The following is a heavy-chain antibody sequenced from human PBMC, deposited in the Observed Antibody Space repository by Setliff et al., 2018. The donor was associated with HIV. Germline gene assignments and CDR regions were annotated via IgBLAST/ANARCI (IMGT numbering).Heavy chain of an antibody. D-gene: IGHD3-9*01. CDR3: ARDRDDILTGYPDY. V-gene: IGHV1-69*05. J-gene: IGHJ4*02. CDR2: IIPIFGTT. CDR1: GGTFSSYA. Sequence: ASVKVSCKASGGTFSSYAISWVRQAPGQGLEWMGGIIPIFGTTNYAQKFQGRVTITTDESTTTAYMELSSLRSEDTAVYYCARDRDDILTGYPDYWGQGTLVTVSS.